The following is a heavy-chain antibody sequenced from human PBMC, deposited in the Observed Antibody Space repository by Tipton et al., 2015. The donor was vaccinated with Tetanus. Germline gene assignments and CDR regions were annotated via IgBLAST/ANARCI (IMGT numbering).Heavy chain of an antibody. J-gene: IGHJ4*02. CDR1: GFTFNNYW. CDR3: ARVLTVGATFDY. CDR2: IKEDESKE. D-gene: IGHD1-26*01. Sequence: SLRLSCAASGFTFNNYWMSWLRQAPGKGLEWVAHIKEDESKEYYVDSVKGRFTISRDNAEHSLYLQMNSLRAEDTAVYYCARVLTVGATFDYWGQGTLVTVSS. V-gene: IGHV3-7*01.